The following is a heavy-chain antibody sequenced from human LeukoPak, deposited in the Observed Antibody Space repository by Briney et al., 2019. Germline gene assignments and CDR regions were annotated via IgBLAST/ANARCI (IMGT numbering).Heavy chain of an antibody. CDR1: GFTFSSYG. Sequence: GMSLRLSCAASGFTFSSYGMHWVRQAPGKGLEWVAVIWYDESKKYYADSVKSRFTISRDNSKNTLYLQMNSLRAEDTAVYYCAKDWGLRGSYQDYWGQGTLVTVSS. CDR2: IWYDESKK. CDR3: AKDWGLRGSYQDY. D-gene: IGHD3-16*02. J-gene: IGHJ4*02. V-gene: IGHV3-33*06.